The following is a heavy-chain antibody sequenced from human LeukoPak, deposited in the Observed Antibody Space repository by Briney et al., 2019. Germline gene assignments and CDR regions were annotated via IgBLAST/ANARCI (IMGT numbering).Heavy chain of an antibody. J-gene: IGHJ1*01. CDR1: GFTFLNYA. Sequence: PGGSLRLSCGASGFTFLNYAMTWVRQAPGKGLEWVSTISASGGGTYYADSVKYRFTISRDNSKNTLSLQMNNLRAEDTAIYYCVAGLYCGRTICNTADYFQYWGQGTLVTVSS. CDR3: VAGLYCGRTICNTADYFQY. D-gene: IGHD2-2*02. CDR2: ISASGGGT. V-gene: IGHV3-23*01.